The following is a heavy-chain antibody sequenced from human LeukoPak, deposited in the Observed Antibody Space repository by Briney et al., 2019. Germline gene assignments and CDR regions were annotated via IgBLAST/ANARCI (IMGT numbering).Heavy chain of an antibody. V-gene: IGHV4-59*08. CDR2: IYYSGST. J-gene: IGHJ2*01. Sequence: SETLSLTCTVSGGSISSYYWSWIRQPPGKGLEWIGYIYYSGSTNYNPSLKSRVTISVDTSKNQFSLKLSSVTAADTAVYYCAYGSGAPYWYFDLWGRGTLVTVSS. CDR1: GGSISSYY. D-gene: IGHD3-10*01. CDR3: AYGSGAPYWYFDL.